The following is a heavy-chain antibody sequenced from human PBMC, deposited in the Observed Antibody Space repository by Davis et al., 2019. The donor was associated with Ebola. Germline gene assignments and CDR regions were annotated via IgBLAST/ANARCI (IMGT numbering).Heavy chain of an antibody. D-gene: IGHD2-21*01. CDR1: GYTFTNYG. V-gene: IGHV1-18*04. J-gene: IGHJ4*02. CDR3: ARGGVAYSDLDY. Sequence: ASVKVSCKASGYTFTNYGITWVRQAPGQGLEWMGWINPHNGNTNYAQNVQGRVTMTTDTSTSTAYMEVGILRSEDTAVYFCARGGVAYSDLDYWGQGTLVAVSS. CDR2: INPHNGNT.